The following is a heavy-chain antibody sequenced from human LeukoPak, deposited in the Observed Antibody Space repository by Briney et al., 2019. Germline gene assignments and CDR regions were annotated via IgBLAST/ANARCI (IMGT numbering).Heavy chain of an antibody. Sequence: SETLSLTCTVSGGSISSYYWSWIRQPAGKGLEWIGRIYTSGSTNYNPSLRSRVTMSVDTSKNQFSLKLSSVTAADTAVYYCARDGYYYDSSGYYEKMYYFDYWGQGTLVTVSS. CDR1: GGSISSYY. D-gene: IGHD3-22*01. CDR2: IYTSGST. CDR3: ARDGYYYDSSGYYEKMYYFDY. J-gene: IGHJ4*02. V-gene: IGHV4-4*07.